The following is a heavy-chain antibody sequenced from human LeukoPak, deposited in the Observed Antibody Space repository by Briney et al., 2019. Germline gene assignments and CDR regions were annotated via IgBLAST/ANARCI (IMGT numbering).Heavy chain of an antibody. CDR3: ARVRPHPIIDA. V-gene: IGHV3-53*01. D-gene: IGHD6-6*01. CDR2: IYTSVST. J-gene: IGHJ6*03. CDR1: GFTVSNNY. Sequence: GGSLRLSCAASGFTVSNNYMSSVRQAPGKGLEWVSGIYTSVSTYYADSVKGRFAISGDNSKNTLYLQMNSLRAEDTGVYYCARVRPHPIIDAWGKGTTVTVSS.